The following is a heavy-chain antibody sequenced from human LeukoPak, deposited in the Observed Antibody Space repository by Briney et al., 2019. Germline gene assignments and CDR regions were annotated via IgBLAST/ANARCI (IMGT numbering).Heavy chain of an antibody. J-gene: IGHJ4*02. D-gene: IGHD6-19*01. CDR2: INSDGSST. CDR1: GFTFSSYW. CDR3: AKHRGDGSGWY. V-gene: IGHV3-74*01. Sequence: GGSLRLSCAASGFTFSSYWMHWVRQAPGKGLVWVSRINSDGSSTNYADSVKGRFTIYRDNAKNTLYLQMNSLRAEDTAVYYCAKHRGDGSGWYWGQGTLVTVSS.